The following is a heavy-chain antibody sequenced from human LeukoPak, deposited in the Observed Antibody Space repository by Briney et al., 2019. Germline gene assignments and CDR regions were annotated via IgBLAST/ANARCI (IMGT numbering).Heavy chain of an antibody. CDR3: ARGLLFGGYYFDY. D-gene: IGHD3-10*02. Sequence: SETLSLTCTVSGGSTSIYYWSWIRQPPGKGLEWLGYTYNSGSTNYNPSLKSRVTISVDTSKNQFSLKLSSVTAADTAVYYCARGLLFGGYYFDYWGQGTLVTVSS. CDR1: GGSTSIYY. J-gene: IGHJ4*02. V-gene: IGHV4-59*12. CDR2: TYNSGST.